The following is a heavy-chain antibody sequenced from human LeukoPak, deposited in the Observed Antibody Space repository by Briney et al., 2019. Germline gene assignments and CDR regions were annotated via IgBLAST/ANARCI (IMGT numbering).Heavy chain of an antibody. CDR3: ARHKGYYDILTGYPYYYYYYMDV. CDR2: IYPGDSDT. Sequence: GESLKISCKGSGYSFTSYWIGWVRQMPGKGLEWMGIIYPGDSDTRYCPSFQGQVTISADKSISTAYLQWSSLKASDTAMYYCARHKGYYDILTGYPYYYYYYMDVWGKGTTVTVSS. CDR1: GYSFTSYW. V-gene: IGHV5-51*01. J-gene: IGHJ6*03. D-gene: IGHD3-9*01.